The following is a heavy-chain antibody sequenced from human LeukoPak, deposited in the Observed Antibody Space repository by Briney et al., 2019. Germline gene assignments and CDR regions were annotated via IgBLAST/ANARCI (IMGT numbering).Heavy chain of an antibody. V-gene: IGHV4-59*08. D-gene: IGHD3-3*01. CDR1: GGSISSYY. J-gene: IGHJ3*02. CDR3: ASATYYDFWSGYSAYAFDI. CDR2: IYYSRST. Sequence: SETLSLTCTVSGGSISSYYWSWIRQPPGKGLEWIGYIYYSRSTNYNPSLKSRVTISVDTSKNQFPLKLSSVTAADTAVYYCASATYYDFWSGYSAYAFDIWGQGTMVTVSS.